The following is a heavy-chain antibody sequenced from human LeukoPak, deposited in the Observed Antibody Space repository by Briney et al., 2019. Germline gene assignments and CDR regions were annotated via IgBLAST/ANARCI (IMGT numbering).Heavy chain of an antibody. CDR1: GYTFTSYA. CDR3: ARDRVADTSDAFDI. Sequence: ASVKVSCKASGYTFTSYAMHWVRQAPGQRLEWMGWINAGNGNTKYSQKFQGRVTITRDTSASTAYMELSSLRSEDTAVYYCARDRVADTSDAFDIWGQGTMVTVSS. V-gene: IGHV1-3*01. D-gene: IGHD5-18*01. J-gene: IGHJ3*02. CDR2: INAGNGNT.